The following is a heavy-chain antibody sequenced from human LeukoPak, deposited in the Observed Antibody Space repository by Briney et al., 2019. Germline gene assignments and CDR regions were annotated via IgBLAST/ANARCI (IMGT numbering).Heavy chain of an antibody. V-gene: IGHV4-59*01. CDR2: IYYSGST. CDR3: ARGGSSGWLYYYCYMDV. D-gene: IGHD6-19*01. J-gene: IGHJ6*03. CDR1: GGSISSYY. Sequence: SETLSLTCTVSGGSISSYYWSWIRQPPGKGLEWIGYIYYSGSTNYNPSLKSRVTISVDTSKNQFSLKLSSVTAADTAVYYCARGGSSGWLYYYCYMDVWGKGTTVTVSS.